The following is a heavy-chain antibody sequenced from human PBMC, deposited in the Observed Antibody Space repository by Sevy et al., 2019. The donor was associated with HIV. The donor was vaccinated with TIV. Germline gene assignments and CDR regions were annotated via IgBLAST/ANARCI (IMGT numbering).Heavy chain of an antibody. J-gene: IGHJ6*02. Sequence: GGSLRLSCAASGFTFTSYALSWVRQAPGRGLEWVSGINGRGDSTYYADSVKGRFTISRDNSKNTLYVQMNSLRVEDTAVYYCAKVASYYDTSGSFMGYGMDVWGQGTTVTVSS. CDR1: GFTFTSYA. CDR2: INGRGDST. CDR3: AKVASYYDTSGSFMGYGMDV. D-gene: IGHD3-22*01. V-gene: IGHV3-23*01.